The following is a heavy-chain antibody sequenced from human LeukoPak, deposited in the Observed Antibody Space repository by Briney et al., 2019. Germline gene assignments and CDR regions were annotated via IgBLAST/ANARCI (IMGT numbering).Heavy chain of an antibody. D-gene: IGHD3/OR15-3a*01. CDR1: GYTFTSYD. V-gene: IGHV1-8*01. CDR3: ARALSWTTESYYYMDV. J-gene: IGHJ6*03. CDR2: MNPNSGNT. Sequence: ASVKVSCKASGYTFTSYDINWVRQATGQGLEWMGWMNPNSGNTGYAQKFQGRVTMTKNTSISTAYMDLSSRRSEDTAVYYCARALSWTTESYYYMDVWGKGTTVTVS.